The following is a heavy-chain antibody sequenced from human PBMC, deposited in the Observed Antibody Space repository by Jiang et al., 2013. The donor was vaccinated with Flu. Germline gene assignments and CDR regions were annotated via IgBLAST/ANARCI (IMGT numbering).Heavy chain of an antibody. CDR3: ARAHQYSNPRYYYYGMDV. CDR1: GFTFSSYA. CDR2: ISYDGSSE. J-gene: IGHJ6*02. V-gene: IGHV3-30-3*01. D-gene: IGHD4-11*01. Sequence: QLLESGGGVVQPGRSLRLSCAASGFTFSSYAMHWVRQAPGKGLEWVAVISYDGSSEYYADSVKGRFTISRDNSKNTLYLQMNSLRAEDTAVYYCARAHQYSNPRYYYYGMDVWGQGTTVTVSS.